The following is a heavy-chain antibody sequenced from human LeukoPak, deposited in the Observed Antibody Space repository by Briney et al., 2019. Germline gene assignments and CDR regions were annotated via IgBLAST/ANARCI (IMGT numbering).Heavy chain of an antibody. CDR2: VGIAADT. D-gene: IGHD1-26*01. CDR1: GFTFSDHA. J-gene: IGHJ4*02. V-gene: IGHV3-13*01. CDR3: VRQKKSHGNFDY. Sequence: GGSLRLSCAASGFTFSDHAMHWVRQAPGKGLEWVSAVGIAADTFYPGSVKGRFTISRENAKNSLYLQVNSLRVEDTAVYYCVRQKKSHGNFDYWGQGTLVTVSS.